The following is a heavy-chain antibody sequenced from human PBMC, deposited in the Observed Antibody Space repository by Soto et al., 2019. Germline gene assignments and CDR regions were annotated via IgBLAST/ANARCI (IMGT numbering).Heavy chain of an antibody. J-gene: IGHJ6*02. CDR1: GGSISSSNW. CDR3: ARHGFGSLHGLVDV. V-gene: IGHV4-4*02. Sequence: PSETLSLTCAVSGGSISSSNWWSWVRQPPGKGLEWIGEIYHSGNTNYNPSLKSRVTMAVDKSRNQFSLMLESVTVTDTAVYYCARHGFGSLHGLVDVWGQGTTVTVS. CDR2: IYHSGNT. D-gene: IGHD3-10*01.